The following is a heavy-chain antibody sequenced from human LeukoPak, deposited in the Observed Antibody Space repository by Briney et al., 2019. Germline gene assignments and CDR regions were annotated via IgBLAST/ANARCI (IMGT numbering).Heavy chain of an antibody. CDR2: IYHSGST. D-gene: IGHD3-3*01. CDR1: GYSISSGYY. Sequence: SETLSLTCAVSGYSISSGYYWGWIRQPPGKGLEWIGSIYHSGSTYYNPSLKSRVTISVDTSKNQFSLKLSSVAAADTAVYYCARHAGGRGYDFWSGYYSPNHNWGQGTLVTVSS. J-gene: IGHJ4*02. CDR3: ARHAGGRGYDFWSGYYSPNHN. V-gene: IGHV4-38-2*01.